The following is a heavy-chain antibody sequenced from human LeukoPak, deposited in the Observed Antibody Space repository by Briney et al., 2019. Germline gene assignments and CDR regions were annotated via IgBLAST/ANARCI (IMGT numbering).Heavy chain of an antibody. CDR1: GGSISSYF. Sequence: SETLSLTCTVSGGSISSYFWSWIRQPPGKGLEWIGFIYDSGSTNYNPSLKSRVTISVDTSKNQFSLKLSSVTAADTAVYYCARGTLTAVAGRWGEGTLVTVSA. D-gene: IGHD6-19*01. CDR2: IYDSGST. J-gene: IGHJ4*02. V-gene: IGHV4-59*01. CDR3: ARGTLTAVAGR.